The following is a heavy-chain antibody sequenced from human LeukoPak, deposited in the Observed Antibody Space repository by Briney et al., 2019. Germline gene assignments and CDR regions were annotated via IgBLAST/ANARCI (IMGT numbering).Heavy chain of an antibody. D-gene: IGHD5-24*01. V-gene: IGHV4-38-2*02. CDR2: IYPRGGT. CDR3: ARLEMAATGGSAGDY. J-gene: IGHJ4*02. Sequence: SETLSLTCTVSGYSISRGYYWGWIRQPPGKGLEWVGSIYPRGGTHYNPSLKSRVTLSVDTSKNQFSLKLSSVTAADTAVYYCARLEMAATGGSAGDYWGQGTLVTVSS. CDR1: GYSISRGYY.